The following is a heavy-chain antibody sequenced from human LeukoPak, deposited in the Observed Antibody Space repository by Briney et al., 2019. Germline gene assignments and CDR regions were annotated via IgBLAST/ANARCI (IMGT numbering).Heavy chain of an antibody. CDR1: GFPFSSYG. CDR2: ISGSGGST. D-gene: IGHD6-19*01. CDR3: AKVYGSGYLRSAFDI. V-gene: IGHV3-23*01. Sequence: GGSLRLSCAASGFPFSSYGMSWVRQAPGKGLEWVSAISGSGGSTYYADSVKGRFTISRDNSKNTLYLQMNSLRAEDTAVYYCAKVYGSGYLRSAFDIWGQGTMVTVSS. J-gene: IGHJ3*02.